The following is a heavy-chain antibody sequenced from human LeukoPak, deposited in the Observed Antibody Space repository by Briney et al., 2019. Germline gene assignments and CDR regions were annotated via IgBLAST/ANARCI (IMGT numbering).Heavy chain of an antibody. Sequence: SETLSLTCTVSGGSISSYYWSWIRQPPGKGLEWIGYIYYSGSTNYNPSLKSRVTISVDTSKNQFSLKLSSVTAADTAVYYCARGQVQQQLDYWGQGTLVTVSS. CDR1: GGSISSYY. CDR3: ARGQVQQQLDY. CDR2: IYYSGST. V-gene: IGHV4-59*01. J-gene: IGHJ4*02. D-gene: IGHD6-13*01.